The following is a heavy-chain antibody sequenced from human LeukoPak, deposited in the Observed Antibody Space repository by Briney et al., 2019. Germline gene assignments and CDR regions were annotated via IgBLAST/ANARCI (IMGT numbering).Heavy chain of an antibody. CDR3: ARVGGEDYDILTGYLFFDY. CDR2: IKSDGSEK. Sequence: GGSLRLSCAASGFSFSSYWMTWVRQAPGKGLEWVANIKSDGSEKYYVDSVKGRFTISRDNARNSLYLQMNSLRAEDTAVYYCARVGGEDYDILTGYLFFDYWGQGTLVTVSS. D-gene: IGHD3-9*01. CDR1: GFSFSSYW. J-gene: IGHJ4*02. V-gene: IGHV3-7*01.